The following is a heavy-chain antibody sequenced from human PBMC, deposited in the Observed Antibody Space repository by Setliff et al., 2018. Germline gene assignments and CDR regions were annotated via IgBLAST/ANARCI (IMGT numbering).Heavy chain of an antibody. CDR2: VNDDGSSA. Sequence: PGGSLRLSCAASGFTFSSYWMHRVRQDPGKGLVWVSRVNDDGSSAMYADSVKGRFTMSRDNAKNTLYLQMNSLRAEDTAVYYCARDPHFDSWGQGTLVTVSS. J-gene: IGHJ4*02. CDR1: GFTFSSYW. CDR3: ARDPHFDS. V-gene: IGHV3-74*03.